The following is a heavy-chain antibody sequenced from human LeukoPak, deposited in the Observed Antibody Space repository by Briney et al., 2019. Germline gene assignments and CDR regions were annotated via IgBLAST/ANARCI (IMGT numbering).Heavy chain of an antibody. CDR1: GGTFSSYA. CDR2: IIPIFGTA. CDR3: ARTYCSSTSCLDYAIDY. Sequence: SVKVSCKASGGTFSSYAISWARQAPGQGLEWMGRIIPIFGTANYAQKFQGRVTITTDESTSTAYMELSSLRSEDTAVYYCARTYCSSTSCLDYAIDYWGQETLVTVSS. D-gene: IGHD2-2*01. V-gene: IGHV1-69*05. J-gene: IGHJ4*02.